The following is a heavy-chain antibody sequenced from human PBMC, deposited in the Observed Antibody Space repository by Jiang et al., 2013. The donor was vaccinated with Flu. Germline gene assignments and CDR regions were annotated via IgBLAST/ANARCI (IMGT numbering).Heavy chain of an antibody. CDR1: GGSIGSDYHY. CDR3: ARHMFATNRFDP. D-gene: IGHD3-10*02. CDR2: ISNSGTA. J-gene: IGHJ5*02. V-gene: IGHV4-39*01. Sequence: SGPGLVKPSETLSLICAVSGGSIGSDYHYWAWIRQPPGEGLEWVGSISNSGTAYYKPSLKSRATIYTDTSKNQFSLNLRSVTAADTAVYFCARHMFATNRFDPWGQGTLVSVSS.